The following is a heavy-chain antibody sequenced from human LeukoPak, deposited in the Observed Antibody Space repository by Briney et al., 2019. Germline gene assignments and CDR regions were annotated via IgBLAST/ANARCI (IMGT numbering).Heavy chain of an antibody. D-gene: IGHD3-10*01. CDR3: AKDSAFYYIDV. V-gene: IGHV3-30*04. CDR2: ISYNGGKK. Sequence: GGSLRLSCAASGFSFSSYAIHWVRQAPGKGLEWVALISYNGGKKDYADSVKGRFTIDRDNSKNTVYLQMNSLKGDDTAVYYCAKDSAFYYIDVWGKGTTVIISS. J-gene: IGHJ6*03. CDR1: GFSFSSYA.